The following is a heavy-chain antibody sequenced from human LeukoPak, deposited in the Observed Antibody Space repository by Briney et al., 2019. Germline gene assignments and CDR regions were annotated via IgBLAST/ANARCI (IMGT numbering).Heavy chain of an antibody. Sequence: PSETLSHTCTVSGVSMSSYYWGWIRLPPGKGLEWIGEINHSGSTNYNPSLKSRVTISVDTSKNQFSLKLSSVTAADTAVYYCARLGYYDSSGYRYWGQGTLVTVSS. J-gene: IGHJ4*02. CDR2: INHSGST. D-gene: IGHD3-22*01. CDR3: ARLGYYDSSGYRY. CDR1: GVSMSSYY. V-gene: IGHV4-34*01.